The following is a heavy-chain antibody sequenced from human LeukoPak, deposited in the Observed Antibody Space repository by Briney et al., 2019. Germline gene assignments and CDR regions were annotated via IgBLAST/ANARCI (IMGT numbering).Heavy chain of an antibody. V-gene: IGHV3-66*01. CDR3: ARVHAGDYGGVFDY. CDR1: GFTVSSNY. J-gene: IGHJ4*02. CDR2: IYSGGNT. D-gene: IGHD4-23*01. Sequence: GGSLRLSCAASGFTVSSNYMSWVRQAPGKGLEWVSIIYSGGNTYYADSVKGRFTISRDNSKNTLYLQMNSLRAEDTAVYYCARVHAGDYGGVFDYWGQGTLVTVSS.